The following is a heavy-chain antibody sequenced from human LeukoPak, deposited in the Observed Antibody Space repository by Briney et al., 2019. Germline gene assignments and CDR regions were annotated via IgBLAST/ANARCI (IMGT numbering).Heavy chain of an antibody. D-gene: IGHD6-13*01. CDR2: ISGSGGST. CDR3: ARGGGAAAGNNLWCFDY. CDR1: GFTFSSYA. V-gene: IGHV3-23*01. J-gene: IGHJ4*02. Sequence: PGGSLRLSCAASGFTFSSYAMSWVRQAPGKGLEWVSAISGSGGSTYYADSVKGRFTISRDNSKNTLYLQMNSLRAEDTAVYYCARGGGAAAGNNLWCFDYWGQGTLVTVSS.